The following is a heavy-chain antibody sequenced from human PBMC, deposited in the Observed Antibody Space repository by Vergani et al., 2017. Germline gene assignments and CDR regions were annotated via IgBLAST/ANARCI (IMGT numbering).Heavy chain of an antibody. D-gene: IGHD6-19*01. CDR2: ISSSGSTI. J-gene: IGHJ6*02. Sequence: VQLVESGGGLVQPGGSLRLSCAASGFTFSDYYMSWIRQAPGKGLGWVSYISSSGSTIYYADSVKGRFTISRDNAKNSLYLQMNSLRAEDTAVYYCARDPSPYSSGSYGMDVWGQGTTVTVSS. CDR1: GFTFSDYY. V-gene: IGHV3-11*04. CDR3: ARDPSPYSSGSYGMDV.